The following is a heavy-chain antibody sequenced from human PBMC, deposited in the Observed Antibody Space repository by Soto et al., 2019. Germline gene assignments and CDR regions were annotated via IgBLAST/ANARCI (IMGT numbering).Heavy chain of an antibody. Sequence: QVQLVQSGAEVKKPGSSVKVSCKASGGTFSRYTIRWVRQAPVQGLEWMGRIIPNLGIANYAHKFHGRVTITAYKSTSTADMEQSSLRSEDTAVYYCARATTSTDILSGSRYYNGMDVCGQGTTVTVSS. CDR1: GGTFSRYT. V-gene: IGHV1-69*02. J-gene: IGHJ6*02. CDR2: IIPNLGIA. D-gene: IGHD3-9*01. CDR3: ARATTSTDILSGSRYYNGMDV.